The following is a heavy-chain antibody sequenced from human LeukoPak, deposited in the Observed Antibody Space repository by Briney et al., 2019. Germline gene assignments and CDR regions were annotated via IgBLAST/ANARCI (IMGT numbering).Heavy chain of an antibody. D-gene: IGHD3-10*01. Sequence: GGSLSLSCAASGFTFSSYAMSWVRQAPGKGLEWVSAISGSAGSTYYADSVKGRFTISRDNSKNTLYLQMNSLRAEDTAVYYCAKTKVPNYYGSGSYVDYWGQGTLVTVSS. CDR3: AKTKVPNYYGSGSYVDY. CDR1: GFTFSSYA. J-gene: IGHJ4*02. V-gene: IGHV3-23*01. CDR2: ISGSAGST.